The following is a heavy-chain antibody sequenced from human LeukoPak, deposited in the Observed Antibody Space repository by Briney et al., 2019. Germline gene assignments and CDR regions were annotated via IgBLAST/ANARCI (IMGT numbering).Heavy chain of an antibody. V-gene: IGHV3-7*01. CDR1: GFTFSSYW. CDR3: ARGGGYYGSGSLHYYYYGMDV. Sequence: GGSLRLSCAASGFTFSSYWMSWVRQAPGKGLEWVANIKQDGSEKHYVDSVKGRFTISRDNAKNSLYLQMNILRAEDTAVYYCARGGGYYGSGSLHYYYYGMDVWGQGTTVTVSS. D-gene: IGHD3-10*01. J-gene: IGHJ6*02. CDR2: IKQDGSEK.